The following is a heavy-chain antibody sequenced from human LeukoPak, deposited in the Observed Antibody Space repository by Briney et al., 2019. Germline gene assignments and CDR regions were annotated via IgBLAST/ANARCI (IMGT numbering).Heavy chain of an antibody. Sequence: SETLSLTCTVSGGSMSTYYWSWIPQPPGKGLEWIGYIYYSGDTNYNPSLKSRVTISVDTSKNQFSLKLSSVTAADTAVYYCARRLGTSSWLDYWGQGTLVTVSS. CDR2: IYYSGDT. CDR1: GGSMSTYY. V-gene: IGHV4-59*08. D-gene: IGHD6-13*01. CDR3: ARRLGTSSWLDY. J-gene: IGHJ4*02.